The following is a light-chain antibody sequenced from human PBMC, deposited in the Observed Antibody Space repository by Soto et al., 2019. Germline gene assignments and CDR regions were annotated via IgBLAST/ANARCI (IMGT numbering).Light chain of an antibody. J-gene: IGLJ2*01. CDR3: QSYDSDFVV. V-gene: IGLV6-57*04. Sequence: NFMLTQPHSVSESPGKTLSISCTRSSGSIANNYVQWYQQRPGSAPTTVIYENNQRLSGVPDRFSGSTDGSSNSASLTSSGLQTEDEADYYRQSYDSDFVVFGGGTKLTVL. CDR1: SGSIANNY. CDR2: ENN.